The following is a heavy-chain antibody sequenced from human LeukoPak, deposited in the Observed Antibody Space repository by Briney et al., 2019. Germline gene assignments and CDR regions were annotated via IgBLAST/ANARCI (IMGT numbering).Heavy chain of an antibody. CDR2: INPNSGGT. Sequence: ASVKVSCKASGYTFTDYYMHWVRQAPGQGLEWMGWINPNSGGTNYAQRFQGRVTMTRDTSISTAYMELSRLRSDDTAVYYCARAWNSSGWYYFDYWGRGTLVTVSS. CDR1: GYTFTDYY. V-gene: IGHV1-2*02. D-gene: IGHD6-19*01. CDR3: ARAWNSSGWYYFDY. J-gene: IGHJ4*02.